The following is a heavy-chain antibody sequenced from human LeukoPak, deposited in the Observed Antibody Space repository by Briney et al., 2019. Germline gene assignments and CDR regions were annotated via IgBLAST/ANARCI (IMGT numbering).Heavy chain of an antibody. CDR2: ISSGGITI. D-gene: IGHD5-18*01. J-gene: IGHJ4*02. V-gene: IGHV3-48*03. CDR1: RFTFSSYE. CDR3: ARGYNYGTHFDS. Sequence: GGSLRLSCAASRFTFSSYEMNWVRQAPGKGLEWVSYISSGGITIHYADSVKGRFTISRDNAKNSVNLQMNSLRVEDTAIYCCARGYNYGTHFDSWGQGTVVTVSS.